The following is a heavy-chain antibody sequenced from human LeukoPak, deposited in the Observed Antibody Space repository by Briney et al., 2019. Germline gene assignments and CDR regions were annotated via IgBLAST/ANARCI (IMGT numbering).Heavy chain of an antibody. CDR2: IGDSGVTT. Sequence: PGGSLRLSCAVSGFTFSKFGMTWVRQAPGKGLEWVSGIGDSGVTTYYADSVKGRITVSRDNSKNMLYLQMNSLRAEDTAVYYCAKDLGYSGDPPVYFEYWGQGTLVTVSS. V-gene: IGHV3-23*01. D-gene: IGHD2-21*02. CDR3: AKDLGYSGDPPVYFEY. CDR1: GFTFSKFG. J-gene: IGHJ4*02.